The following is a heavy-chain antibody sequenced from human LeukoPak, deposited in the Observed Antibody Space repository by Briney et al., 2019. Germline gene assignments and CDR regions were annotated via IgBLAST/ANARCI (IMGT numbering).Heavy chain of an antibody. V-gene: IGHV1-69*01. CDR2: IIPMFGTA. J-gene: IGHJ5*02. Sequence: SVKVSCKASGGTFSSYAISWVRQAPGQGLEWMGGIIPMFGTANYAQKFQGSVTITADESTSTAYMELSSVRSEDTAVYYCARAPTGVLRFLERQGWFDPWGQGTLVTVSS. D-gene: IGHD3-3*01. CDR1: GGTFSSYA. CDR3: ARAPTGVLRFLERQGWFDP.